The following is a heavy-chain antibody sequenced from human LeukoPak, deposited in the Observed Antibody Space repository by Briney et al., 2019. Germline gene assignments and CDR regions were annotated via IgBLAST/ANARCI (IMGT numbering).Heavy chain of an antibody. J-gene: IGHJ3*02. CDR2: ISYDGSNT. CDR3: ASTKDFWRSPTEDAFDI. D-gene: IGHD3-3*01. Sequence: GRSLRLSCAASGFTFSSYGMHWVRQAPGKGLEWVAVISYDGSNTYYADAVKGRFTISRDNSKNTLYLQMNSLRAEDTAVYYCASTKDFWRSPTEDAFDIGRPDTSVSVSS. V-gene: IGHV3-30*03. CDR1: GFTFSSYG.